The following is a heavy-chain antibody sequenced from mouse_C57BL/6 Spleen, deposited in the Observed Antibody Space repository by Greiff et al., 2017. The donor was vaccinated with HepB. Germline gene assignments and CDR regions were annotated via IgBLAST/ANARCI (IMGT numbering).Heavy chain of an antibody. Sequence: VQLQESGGGLVKPGGSLKLSCAASGFTFSSYAMSWVRQTPEKRLEWVATISVGGSYTYYPDNVKGRFTISRDNAKNNLYLQMSHLKSEDTAMYYCASFEGLRDYAMDYWGQGTSVTVSS. CDR3: ASFEGLRDYAMDY. CDR2: ISVGGSYT. CDR1: GFTFSSYA. D-gene: IGHD1-1*01. J-gene: IGHJ4*01. V-gene: IGHV5-4*01.